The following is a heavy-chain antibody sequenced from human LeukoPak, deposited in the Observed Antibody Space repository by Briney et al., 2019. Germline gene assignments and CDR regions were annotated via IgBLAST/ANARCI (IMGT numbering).Heavy chain of an antibody. CDR3: AGSRGLWFGESPDYFEY. Sequence: SQTLSLTCTVSGDSISSVNYYWSWIRQPAGKGLEWIGRIYTSGNTNYNPSLKSRITISVDTSKNQFSLKLRSVTAADTAVYYCAGSRGLWFGESPDYFEYWGQGTLVTVSS. V-gene: IGHV4-61*02. CDR2: IYTSGNT. J-gene: IGHJ4*02. CDR1: GDSISSVNYY. D-gene: IGHD3-10*01.